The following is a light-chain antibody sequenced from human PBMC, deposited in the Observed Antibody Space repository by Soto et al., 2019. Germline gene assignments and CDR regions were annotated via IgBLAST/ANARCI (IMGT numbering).Light chain of an antibody. CDR3: SSYTSSSTYV. J-gene: IGLJ1*01. V-gene: IGLV2-14*01. Sequence: LTQAAAMSVALGGSSTISCTGTSSDVGAYNFVSWYQQDPGKAPKLMIYDVSSRPSGVSNRFSGSKSGHTASLTISGLQAEDEADYYCSSYTSSSTYVFGTGTKVTVL. CDR2: DVS. CDR1: SSDVGAYNF.